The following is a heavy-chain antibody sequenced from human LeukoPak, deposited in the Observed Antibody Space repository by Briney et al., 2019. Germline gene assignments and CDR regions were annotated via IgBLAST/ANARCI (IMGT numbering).Heavy chain of an antibody. V-gene: IGHV4-39*07. J-gene: IGHJ3*02. D-gene: IGHD3-3*01. CDR2: IYYSGST. CDR1: GGSISSSSYY. Sequence: SETLSLTCTVSGGSISSSSYYWGWIRQPPGKGLEWIGSIYYSGSTYYNPSLKSRVTISVDTSKNQFSLKLSSVTAADTAVYYCARGGYDFWSGYYSAFDIWGQGTMVTVSS. CDR3: ARGGYDFWSGYYSAFDI.